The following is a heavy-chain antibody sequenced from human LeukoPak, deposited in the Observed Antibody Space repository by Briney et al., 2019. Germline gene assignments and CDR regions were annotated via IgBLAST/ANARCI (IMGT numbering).Heavy chain of an antibody. D-gene: IGHD5-24*01. CDR1: GGTFSSYA. CDR3: ARVPIPMAIIRDYYFDY. J-gene: IGHJ4*02. CDR2: IIPIFGTA. Sequence: ASVKVSCKASGGTFSSYATSWVRQAPGQGLEWMGGIIPIFGTANYAQKFQGRVTITADESTSTAYMELSSLRSEDTAVYYCARVPIPMAIIRDYYFDYWGQGTLVTVSS. V-gene: IGHV1-69*13.